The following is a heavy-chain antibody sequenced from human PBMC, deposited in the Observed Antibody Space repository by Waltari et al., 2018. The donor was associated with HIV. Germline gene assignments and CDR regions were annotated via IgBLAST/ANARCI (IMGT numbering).Heavy chain of an antibody. CDR1: GFSFGDNS. V-gene: IGHV3-49*04. CDR3: TKAVAGFYYFDY. D-gene: IGHD6-19*01. Sequence: EVQLVEYGGGLVQPGRSMRLSCAASGFSFGDNSMRWVRQAPGKGLEWVGFIRSKTYGGTTEYAASVKGRFTISRDDSKSIAYLQMNSLKTEDTAVYYCTKAVAGFYYFDYWGQGTQVTVSS. CDR2: IRSKTYGGTT. J-gene: IGHJ4*02.